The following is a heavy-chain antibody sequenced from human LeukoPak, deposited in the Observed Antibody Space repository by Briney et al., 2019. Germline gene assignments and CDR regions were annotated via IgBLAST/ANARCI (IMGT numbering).Heavy chain of an antibody. CDR1: GGSISGYY. CDR3: ARGGLENGYHSNDGFDI. V-gene: IGHV4-59*01. J-gene: IGHJ3*02. Sequence: SGTLSLTCTVSGGSISGYYWSWIRQPPGKGLEWIGYIYYSGSTKYNPSLKSRVTMSVDTSRNQFSLKLRSVTAADTAVYYCARGGLENGYHSNDGFDIWGQGTMVTVSS. CDR2: IYYSGST. D-gene: IGHD3-22*01.